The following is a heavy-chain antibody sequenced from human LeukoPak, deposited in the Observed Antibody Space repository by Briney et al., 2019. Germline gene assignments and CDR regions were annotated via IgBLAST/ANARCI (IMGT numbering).Heavy chain of an antibody. J-gene: IGHJ4*02. D-gene: IGHD6-19*01. CDR1: GYTFTGYY. Sequence: GASVKVSCKASGYTFTGYYLHWVRQAPGQGLEWLGWINPHTGDTNYPQKFQGRVTMTSDTSIGTAYMELSRLTSDDTAVYYCARELAVTGTGPADIWGQGTLVTVSS. CDR3: ARELAVTGTGPADI. V-gene: IGHV1-2*02. CDR2: INPHTGDT.